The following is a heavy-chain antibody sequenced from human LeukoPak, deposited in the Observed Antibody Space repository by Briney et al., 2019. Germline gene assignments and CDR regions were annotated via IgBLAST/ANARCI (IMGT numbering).Heavy chain of an antibody. V-gene: IGHV3-30*18. Sequence: GGSLRLSCAASGFTFSSYGMHWVRQAPGKGLEWVAVISYDGSNKYYADSVKGRFTISRDNSKNTLYLQMNSLRAEDTAIYYCAKKMGTGSSQERGTFDYWGQGTLVTVSS. CDR1: GFTFSSYG. CDR2: ISYDGSNK. D-gene: IGHD2-2*01. CDR3: AKKMGTGSSQERGTFDY. J-gene: IGHJ4*02.